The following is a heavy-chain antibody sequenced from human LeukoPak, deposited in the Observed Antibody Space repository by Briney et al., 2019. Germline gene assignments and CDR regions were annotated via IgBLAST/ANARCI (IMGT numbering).Heavy chain of an antibody. J-gene: IGHJ6*02. D-gene: IGHD2-15*01. CDR1: GFTFSTYD. Sequence: PGRSLRLSCAASGFTFSTYDMHWVRQTTGKGLEWGSGINPAGDTYYPGSVKGRFTISREDAKNSFFLQMNSLRVGDTAVYYCARGDCSGGSCSSMDVWGQGTTVTVSS. CDR3: ARGDCSGGSCSSMDV. V-gene: IGHV3-13*04. CDR2: INPAGDT.